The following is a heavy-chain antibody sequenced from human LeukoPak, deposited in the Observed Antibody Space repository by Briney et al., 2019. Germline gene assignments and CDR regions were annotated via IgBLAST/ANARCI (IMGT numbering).Heavy chain of an antibody. J-gene: IGHJ4*02. CDR2: IYHSGST. Sequence: SETLSLTCSVSGGSISGYYWSWIRQPPGKGLEWIGYIYHSGSTNYNPSLKSRVTISVDTSKNQFSLKLSSVTAADTAVYYCARDGYSGNDGLWGQGTLVTVSS. V-gene: IGHV4-59*01. D-gene: IGHD5-12*01. CDR1: GGSISGYY. CDR3: ARDGYSGNDGL.